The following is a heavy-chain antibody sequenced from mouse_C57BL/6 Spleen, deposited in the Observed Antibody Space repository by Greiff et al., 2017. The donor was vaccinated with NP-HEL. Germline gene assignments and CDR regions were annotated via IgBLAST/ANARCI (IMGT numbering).Heavy chain of an antibody. D-gene: IGHD3-2*02. Sequence: VKLMESGPELVKPGASVKISCKASGYAFSSSWMNWVKQRPGKGLEWIGRIYPGDGDTNYNGKFKGKATLTADKSSSTAYMQLSSLTSEDSAVYFCARGGAQATDYFDYWGQGTT. CDR1: GYAFSSSW. CDR3: ARGGAQATDYFDY. CDR2: IYPGDGDT. J-gene: IGHJ2*01. V-gene: IGHV1-82*01.